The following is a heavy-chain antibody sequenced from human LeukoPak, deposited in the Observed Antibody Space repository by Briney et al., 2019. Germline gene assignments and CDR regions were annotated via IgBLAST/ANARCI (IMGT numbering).Heavy chain of an antibody. CDR2: ISGDGGTT. D-gene: IGHD4-17*01. V-gene: IGHV3-43*02. J-gene: IGHJ2*01. CDR3: AKDWRYFGDDFDL. CDR1: GFSFDDYA. Sequence: GGSLRLSCAASGFSFDDYAMPWVRQAPGKGLEWVSLISGDGGTTYYTDSMKGRFTISRDNSKNSLYLQMNSLRTEDTALYYCAKDWRYFGDDFDLWGRGTLVTVSS.